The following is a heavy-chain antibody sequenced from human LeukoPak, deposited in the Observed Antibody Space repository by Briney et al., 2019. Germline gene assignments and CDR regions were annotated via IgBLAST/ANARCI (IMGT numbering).Heavy chain of an antibody. V-gene: IGHV4-39*07. J-gene: IGHJ4*02. Sequence: PSETLSLTCTVSGGSISSSSYYWGWIRQPPGKGLEWIGSIYYSGSTYYNPSLKSRVTISVDTSMNQFSLKLSSVAAADTAVYYCARGVEMATMARRQFDYWGQGTLVTVSS. CDR2: IYYSGST. CDR1: GGSISSSSYY. CDR3: ARGVEMATMARRQFDY. D-gene: IGHD5-24*01.